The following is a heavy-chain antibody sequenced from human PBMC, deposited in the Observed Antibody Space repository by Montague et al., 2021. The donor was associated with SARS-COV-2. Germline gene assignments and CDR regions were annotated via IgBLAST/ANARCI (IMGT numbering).Heavy chain of an antibody. CDR1: GGSITGYY. Sequence: SETLSLTCTVSGGSITGYYWSWLRRSPGKGLEWIAYIYDGGAVNXXPSLGSRVTISTDTSKNQLSLKVNSVTAADTAVYYCVRDHPCGGPRGGYDIWGQGTVVTVSS. V-gene: IGHV4-59*01. CDR3: VRDHPCGGPRGGYDI. CDR2: IYDGGAV. D-gene: IGHD3-16*01. J-gene: IGHJ3*02.